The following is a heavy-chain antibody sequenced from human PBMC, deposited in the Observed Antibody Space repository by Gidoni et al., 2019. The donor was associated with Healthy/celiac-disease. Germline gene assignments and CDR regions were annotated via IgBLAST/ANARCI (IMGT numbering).Heavy chain of an antibody. CDR2: IYYSVST. Sequence: QVQLQESGPGLVKPSETLSHTCTLSGRPVSCGSYYWSWIRQPPGKGLELIGYIYYSVSTNYNPSLKSRVTISVDTSKNQCSLKLSSVTAADTAVYYCARGSLGYCSGGSCYTFDYWGQGTLVTVSS. V-gene: IGHV4-61*01. J-gene: IGHJ4*02. D-gene: IGHD2-15*01. CDR3: ARGSLGYCSGGSCYTFDY. CDR1: GRPVSCGSYY.